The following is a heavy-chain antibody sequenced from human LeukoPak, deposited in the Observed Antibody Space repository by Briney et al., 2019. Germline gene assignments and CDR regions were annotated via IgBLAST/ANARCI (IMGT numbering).Heavy chain of an antibody. CDR2: ISSSGSTI. CDR1: GFTFSSYT. Sequence: GGSLRLSCAASGFTFSSYTMNWVRQAPGKGLERVSYISSSGSTIYYADSVKGRFTISRDNAKNSLYLQMNSLRAEDTAVYYCAELGITMIGGVWGKGTTVTISS. V-gene: IGHV3-48*04. D-gene: IGHD3-10*02. CDR3: AELGITMIGGV. J-gene: IGHJ6*04.